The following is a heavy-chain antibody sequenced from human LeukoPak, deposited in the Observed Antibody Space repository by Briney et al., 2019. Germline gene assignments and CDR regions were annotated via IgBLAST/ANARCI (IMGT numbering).Heavy chain of an antibody. J-gene: IGHJ4*02. CDR3: ARGCSSGDVTAADY. CDR2: IYTGGST. Sequence: QPGGSLRLSCAASGFTVSRHYMSWVRQAPGKGLEWVSVIYTGGSTYYADFVKGRFTISRDKSKNTLYLQMNSLRVEDTAVYYCARGCSSGDVTAADYWGQGTLVTVSS. CDR1: GFTVSRHY. V-gene: IGHV3-66*02. D-gene: IGHD2-21*02.